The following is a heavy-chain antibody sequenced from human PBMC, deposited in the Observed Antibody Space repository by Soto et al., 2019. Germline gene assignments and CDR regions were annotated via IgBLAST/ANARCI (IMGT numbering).Heavy chain of an antibody. CDR3: TRASCSDFDF. V-gene: IGHV3-49*04. CDR2: IRRNAYGRTT. J-gene: IGHJ5*01. D-gene: IGHD3-10*02. Sequence: GGSLRLSCTTSGFTVGDYALSWVRQAPGKGLEWVGFIRRNAYGRTTDYAASVKGRFTISRDDSKSIAYLQMNSLRTEDTALYYCTRASCSDFDFWGYGTLVTVS. CDR1: GFTVGDYA.